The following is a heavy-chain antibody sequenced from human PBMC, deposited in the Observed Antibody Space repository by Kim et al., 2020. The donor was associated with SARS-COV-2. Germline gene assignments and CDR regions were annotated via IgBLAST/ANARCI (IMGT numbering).Heavy chain of an antibody. D-gene: IGHD6-19*01. CDR3: AREGIAVAGIHGFDP. Sequence: QQLQGRVTMTTDTSTSAAYMELRSLRSDDTAVYYCAREGIAVAGIHGFDPWGQGTLVTVSS. V-gene: IGHV1-18*01. J-gene: IGHJ5*02.